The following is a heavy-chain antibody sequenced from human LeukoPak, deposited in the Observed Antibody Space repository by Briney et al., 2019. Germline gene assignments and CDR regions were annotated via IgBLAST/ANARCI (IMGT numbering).Heavy chain of an antibody. CDR1: GFTFSSYE. V-gene: IGHV3-48*03. Sequence: PGGSLRLSCAASGFTFSSYEMNWVRQAPGKGLEWVSYISSSGSTIYYADSVKGRFTISRDNAKNSLYLQMNSLRAEDTAVYYCARDRANWGGSSCDYWGQGTLVTVSS. D-gene: IGHD7-27*01. CDR2: ISSSGSTI. CDR3: ARDRANWGGSSCDY. J-gene: IGHJ4*02.